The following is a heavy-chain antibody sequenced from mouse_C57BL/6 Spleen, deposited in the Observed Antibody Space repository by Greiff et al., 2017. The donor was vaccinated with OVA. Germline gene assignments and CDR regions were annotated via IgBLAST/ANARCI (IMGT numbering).Heavy chain of an antibody. CDR1: GFTFSDYG. J-gene: IGHJ3*01. D-gene: IGHD1-1*01. CDR3: ATHAHYAGSSMFAE. V-gene: IGHV5-17*01. Sequence: DVMLVESGGGLVKPGGSLKLSCAASGFTFSDYGMHWVRQAPEKGLEWVAYISSGSSTIYYADTVKGRFTISRDNAKNNLFLQMTSLRSEDTAMYYCATHAHYAGSSMFAEWGQGTLVTVSA. CDR2: ISSGSSTI.